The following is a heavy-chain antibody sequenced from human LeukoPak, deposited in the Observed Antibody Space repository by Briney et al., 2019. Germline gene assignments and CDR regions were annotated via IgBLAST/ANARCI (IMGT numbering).Heavy chain of an antibody. CDR2: IDPSDSYT. D-gene: IGHD3-10*01. V-gene: IGHV5-10-1*01. J-gene: IGHJ6*02. CDR3: ARRSEWFEELNGMDV. Sequence: GESLKISCKGSGYSFTSYWISWVRQMPGKGLEWMGRIDPSDSYTNYSPSFQGHVTISADKSISTAYLQWSSLKASDTAMYYCARRSEWFEELNGMDVWGQGTTVTVSS. CDR1: GYSFTSYW.